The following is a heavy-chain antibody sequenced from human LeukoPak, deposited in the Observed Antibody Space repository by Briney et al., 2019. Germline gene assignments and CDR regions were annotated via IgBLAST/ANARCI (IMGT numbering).Heavy chain of an antibody. D-gene: IGHD3-22*01. CDR1: GFTFSSYS. CDR2: ISSSSSYI. J-gene: IGHJ4*02. V-gene: IGHV3-21*01. CDR3: ARGAHYYDSSGSPFDFDY. Sequence: PGGSLRLSCAASGFTFSSYSMNWVRQAPGKGLEWVSSISSSSSYIYYADSVKGRFTISRDNAKNSLYLQMNSLRAEDTAVYYCARGAHYYDSSGSPFDFDYWGQGTLVTVSS.